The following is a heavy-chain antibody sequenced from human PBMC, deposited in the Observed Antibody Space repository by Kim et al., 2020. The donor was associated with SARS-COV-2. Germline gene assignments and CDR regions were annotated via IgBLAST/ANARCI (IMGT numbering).Heavy chain of an antibody. D-gene: IGHD6-19*01. CDR3: ARAVAGAFDY. CDR2: I. V-gene: IGHV3-21*01. J-gene: IGHJ4*02. Sequence: IYYANSVKGRFTITRDNAKNSLYLQLNSLRADDTAVYYCARAVAGAFDYWGQGTLVTVSS.